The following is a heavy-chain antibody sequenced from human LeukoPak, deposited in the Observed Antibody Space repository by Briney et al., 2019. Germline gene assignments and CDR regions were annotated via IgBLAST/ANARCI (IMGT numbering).Heavy chain of an antibody. J-gene: IGHJ5*02. CDR2: INPNSGGT. D-gene: IGHD3-22*01. CDR1: GYTFTGYY. CDR3: APDHYYDSSGYPGP. Sequence: ASVKVSCKASGYTFTGYYMHWVRQAPGQGLEWMGWINPNSGGTNYAQKFQGRVTMTRDTSVSTAYMELSRLRSEDTAVYYCAPDHYYDSSGYPGPWGQGTLVTVSS. V-gene: IGHV1-2*02.